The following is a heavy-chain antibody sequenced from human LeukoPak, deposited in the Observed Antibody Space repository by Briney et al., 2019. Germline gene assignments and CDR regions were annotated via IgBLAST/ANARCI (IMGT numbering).Heavy chain of an antibody. J-gene: IGHJ4*02. Sequence: EASVKVSCKASGYTFTGYYMHWVRQAPGQGLEWVGWISPNSGGTNYAQKVQGRFTITRDNSISTVYMELSRLRSEDTAVYYCARFDILTVYRQGFASWGQGTLVTASS. V-gene: IGHV1-2*02. CDR3: ARFDILTVYRQGFAS. CDR1: GYTFTGYY. CDR2: ISPNSGGT. D-gene: IGHD3-9*01.